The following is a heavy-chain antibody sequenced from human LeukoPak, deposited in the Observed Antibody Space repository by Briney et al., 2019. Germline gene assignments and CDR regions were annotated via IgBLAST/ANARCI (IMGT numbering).Heavy chain of an antibody. CDR2: ISGSGGRT. D-gene: IGHD3-3*01. V-gene: IGHV3-23*01. CDR3: AKDYDFWSGYPYYFDY. J-gene: IGHJ4*02. CDR1: GFTFSSYA. Sequence: GGSLRLSCAASGFTFSSYAMSWVRQAPGKGLEWVSAISGSGGRTYYADSVKGRFTISRDNSKNTLYLQMNGLRAEDTAVYYCAKDYDFWSGYPYYFDYWGQGTLVTVSS.